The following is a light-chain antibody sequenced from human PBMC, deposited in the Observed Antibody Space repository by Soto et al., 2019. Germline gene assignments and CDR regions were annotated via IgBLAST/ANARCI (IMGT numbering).Light chain of an antibody. J-gene: IGKJ4*01. V-gene: IGKV3-15*01. Sequence: EIVMTQSPATLSVSPGERATLSCRASQSVSSTLAWYQQKPGQAPRLLIYAASTRATGIPARFSGSGSGTEFTLTISSLLSEDFAVYYCQQYNNWPPLTFGGGTKVEIK. CDR3: QQYNNWPPLT. CDR1: QSVSST. CDR2: AAS.